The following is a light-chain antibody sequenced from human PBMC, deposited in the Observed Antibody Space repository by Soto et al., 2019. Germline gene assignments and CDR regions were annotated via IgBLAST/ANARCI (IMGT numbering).Light chain of an antibody. V-gene: IGKV3-20*01. CDR1: QSVSSTY. CDR2: GAS. J-gene: IGKJ4*01. Sequence: EIVLTQSPGTLSLSPAERAALSCRASQSVSSTYLAWYQQKPGQAPRLLIYGASSRATGIPDRFSGSGSGTDFTLTISRLEPEDFAVYYCQQHGSSQTFGGGTKVEIK. CDR3: QQHGSSQT.